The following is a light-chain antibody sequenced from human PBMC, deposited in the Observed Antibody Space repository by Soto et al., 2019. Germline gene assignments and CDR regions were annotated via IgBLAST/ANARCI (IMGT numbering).Light chain of an antibody. CDR2: SAF. CDR1: QSISNS. CDR3: QQGSTTPIT. Sequence: DIQMTQSPSSLSASVGDRVTITCRASQSISNSLHWYQQKPGEAPRLLVYSAFRIQSGVPSRFNASGSGTDFTLSISSLQPEDFSTYYCQQGSTTPITFGLGTRLEIK. J-gene: IGKJ5*01. V-gene: IGKV1-39*01.